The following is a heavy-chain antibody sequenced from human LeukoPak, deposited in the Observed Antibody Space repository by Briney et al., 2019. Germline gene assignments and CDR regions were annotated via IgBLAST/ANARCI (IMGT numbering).Heavy chain of an antibody. Sequence: SGTLSLTCAVSSGSISSSYWWSWVRPPPGKGLEWIGEIFHSGSTNYNPSLKSRVTISVDKSKNQFSLKLTSVTAADTAVYYCARGALPLSGLRLGELSFSWAFDIWGQGTMVTVSS. CDR1: SGSISSSYW. V-gene: IGHV4-4*02. CDR3: ARGALPLSGLRLGELSFSWAFDI. CDR2: IFHSGST. D-gene: IGHD3-16*02. J-gene: IGHJ3*02.